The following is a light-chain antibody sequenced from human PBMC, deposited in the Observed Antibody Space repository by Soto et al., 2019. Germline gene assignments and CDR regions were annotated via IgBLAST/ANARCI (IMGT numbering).Light chain of an antibody. CDR2: ANS. Sequence: QSVLTQPPSASATPGQRVTISCSGGSSNIGNNLVYWYQHLPGTAPKFLIYANSQRPSGVPDRFSGSKSGTSASLAISGLRSEDEADYYCAAWDDSLSARVFGGGTKVTVL. CDR1: SSNIGNNL. J-gene: IGLJ3*02. CDR3: AAWDDSLSARV. V-gene: IGLV1-47*01.